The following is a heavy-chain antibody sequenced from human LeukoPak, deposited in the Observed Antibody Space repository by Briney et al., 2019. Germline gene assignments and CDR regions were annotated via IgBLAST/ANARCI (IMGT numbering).Heavy chain of an antibody. CDR2: ISSSSSYI. Sequence: PGGSLRLSCAASGFTFSSYSMNWVRQAPGKGLEWVSSISSSSSYIYYADSVKGRFTISRDNAKNSLYLQMNSLRAEDTAVYYCARTAAAGVWYYFDYRGQGTLVTVSS. J-gene: IGHJ4*02. D-gene: IGHD2-8*01. CDR1: GFTFSSYS. V-gene: IGHV3-21*01. CDR3: ARTAAAGVWYYFDY.